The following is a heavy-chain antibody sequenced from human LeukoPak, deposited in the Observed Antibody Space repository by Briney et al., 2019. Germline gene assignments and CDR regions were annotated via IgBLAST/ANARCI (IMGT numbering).Heavy chain of an antibody. D-gene: IGHD2-15*01. CDR1: GGTFSSYA. Sequence: SVKVSCKASGGTFSSYAISWVRQAPGQGLEWMGRIIPIFGIANYAQKFQGRVTITADNSTSTAYMELSSLRSEDTAVYYCEAACSGGSCPDFDYWGQGTLVTVSS. CDR2: IIPIFGIA. J-gene: IGHJ4*02. V-gene: IGHV1-69*04. CDR3: EAACSGGSCPDFDY.